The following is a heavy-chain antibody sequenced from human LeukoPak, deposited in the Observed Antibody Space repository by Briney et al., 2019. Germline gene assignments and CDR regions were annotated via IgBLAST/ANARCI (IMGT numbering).Heavy chain of an antibody. V-gene: IGHV4-4*07. CDR3: ARASYYYDSSGYLSDYYYYYYMDV. D-gene: IGHD3-22*01. CDR2: IYTSGST. Sequence: PSETLSLTCTVSGGSISSYYWSWIRQPARKGLEWIGRIYTSGSTNYNPSLKSRVTMSVDTSKNQFSLKLSSVTAADTAVYYCARASYYYDSSGYLSDYYYYYYMDVWGKGTTVTVSS. CDR1: GGSISSYY. J-gene: IGHJ6*03.